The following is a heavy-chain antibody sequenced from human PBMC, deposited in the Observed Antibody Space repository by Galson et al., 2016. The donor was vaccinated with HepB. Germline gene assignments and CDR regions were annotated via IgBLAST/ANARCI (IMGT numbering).Heavy chain of an antibody. V-gene: IGHV2-5*02. D-gene: IGHD3-16*01. CDR3: ARVLDYNSVWGSFDY. J-gene: IGHJ4*02. Sequence: PALVKPTQTLTLSCTFSGFSLNSSGLGVGWIRQPPGKALEWLALIYWDDGKRYSPSLKRRHSITKDTSKNLVVLTMTDMDPVDTATYYCARVLDYNSVWGSFDYWGQGTLVTVSS. CDR1: GFSLNSSGLG. CDR2: IYWDDGK.